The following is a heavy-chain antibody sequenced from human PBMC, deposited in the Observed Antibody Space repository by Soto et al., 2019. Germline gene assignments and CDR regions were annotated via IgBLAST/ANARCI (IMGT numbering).Heavy chain of an antibody. CDR3: ARGIQVVPAAMGYYFDY. D-gene: IGHD2-2*01. CDR2: INHSGST. CDR1: GGSFSGYY. V-gene: IGHV4-34*01. J-gene: IGHJ4*02. Sequence: SETLSLNCAVYGGSFSGYYWSWIRQPPGKGLEWIGEINHSGSTNYNPSLKSRVTISVDTSKNQFSLKLSSVTAADTAVYYCARGIQVVPAAMGYYFDYWGQGTLVTVSS.